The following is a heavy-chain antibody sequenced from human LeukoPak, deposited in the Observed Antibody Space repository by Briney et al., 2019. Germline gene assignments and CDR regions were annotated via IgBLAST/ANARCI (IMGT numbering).Heavy chain of an antibody. D-gene: IGHD5-12*01. Sequence: SETLSLTCTVSGGSISSYYWSWIRQPAGKGLEWIGRIYTSGSTNYNPSLKSRVTMSVDTSKNQFSLKLGSVTAADTAVYYCARDDSGYEYSWFDPWGQGTLVTVSS. CDR1: GGSISSYY. CDR2: IYTSGST. CDR3: ARDDSGYEYSWFDP. J-gene: IGHJ5*02. V-gene: IGHV4-4*07.